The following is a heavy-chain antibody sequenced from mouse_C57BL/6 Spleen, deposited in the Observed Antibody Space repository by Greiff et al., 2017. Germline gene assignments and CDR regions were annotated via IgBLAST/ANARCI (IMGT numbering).Heavy chain of an antibody. CDR1: GYTFTSYW. D-gene: IGHD2-4*01. Sequence: QVQLQQPGAELVKPGASVKLSCKASGYTFTSYWMHWVKQRPGQGLEWIGMIHPNSGSTNYNAKFKSKATLTVDKSSSTAYMQLSSLTSEDSAVYYCAKSDYDVEGFDYWGQGTTLTVSS. J-gene: IGHJ2*01. CDR2: IHPNSGST. V-gene: IGHV1-64*01. CDR3: AKSDYDVEGFDY.